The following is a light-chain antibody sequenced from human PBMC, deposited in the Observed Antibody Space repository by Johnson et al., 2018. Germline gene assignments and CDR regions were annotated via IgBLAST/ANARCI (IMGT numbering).Light chain of an antibody. V-gene: IGLV1-51*02. J-gene: IGLJ1*01. Sequence: QSVLTQPPSVSAAPGQKVTISCSGSSSNIGNNYVSWYQQLPGTAPKLLIYETNKRPSGIPDRFSGSKSGTSATLGITGLQTGDEADDYFGTWDSSLSAGNVFGTGTKVTV. CDR1: SSNIGNNY. CDR3: GTWDSSLSAGNV. CDR2: ETN.